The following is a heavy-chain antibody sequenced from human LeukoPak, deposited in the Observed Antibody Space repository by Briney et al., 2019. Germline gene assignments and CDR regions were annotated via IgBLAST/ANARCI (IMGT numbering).Heavy chain of an antibody. V-gene: IGHV3-11*04. D-gene: IGHD2-2*01. J-gene: IGHJ5*02. CDR1: GFSFRYYS. CDR2: ISSSGSTI. CDR3: PSVAVVLMPRYNCSYP. Sequence: KPGGSLTLSRSGSGFSFRYYSMSWIRQAPGKGLEWVSYISSSGSTIYYEDSVKGRFTISRDNAKNSLYLQMNSLRAEDTAVDYCPSVAVVLMPRYNCSYPCGEGTLVTVSS.